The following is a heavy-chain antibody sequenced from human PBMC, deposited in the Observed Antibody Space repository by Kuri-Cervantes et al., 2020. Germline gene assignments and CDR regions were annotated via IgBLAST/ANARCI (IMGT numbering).Heavy chain of an antibody. J-gene: IGHJ5*02. V-gene: IGHV1-18*04. Sequence: SVKVSCRASGYTFTGYYMHWVRPAPGQGLEWMGWISAYNGNTNYAQKLQCRVTMTTDTSTSTAYMELRSLRSYGTAVYYFARDRGAVDIVATTWFDPWGQGTLVTVSS. CDR1: GYTFTGYY. CDR2: ISAYNGNT. D-gene: IGHD5-12*01. CDR3: ARDRGAVDIVATTWFDP.